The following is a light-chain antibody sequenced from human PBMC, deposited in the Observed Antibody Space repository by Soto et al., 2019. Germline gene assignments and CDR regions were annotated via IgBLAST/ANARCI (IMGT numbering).Light chain of an antibody. J-gene: IGKJ4*01. CDR2: FGS. V-gene: IGKV2-28*01. CDR3: MQSLQTPELT. Sequence: DIVLTQSPLSLSVTPGEPASISCRSSQSLLHSNGYTYLEWYLQKPGQSPQLLIYFGSTRASGVSDRFTGIGSGTDFTLKISRVEAEDVGVYYCMQSLQTPELTFGGGTKVEIK. CDR1: QSLLHSNGYTY.